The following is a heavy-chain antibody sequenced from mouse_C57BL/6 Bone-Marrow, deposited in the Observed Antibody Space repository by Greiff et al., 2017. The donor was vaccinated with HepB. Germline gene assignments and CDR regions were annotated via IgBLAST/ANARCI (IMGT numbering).Heavy chain of an antibody. V-gene: IGHV1-15*01. CDR2: IDPETGGT. CDR3: TTSQYYDGSSYLAMDY. J-gene: IGHJ4*01. CDR1: GYTFTDYE. D-gene: IGHD1-1*01. Sequence: LQQSGAELVRPGASVTLSCKASGYTFTDYEMHWVKQTPVHGLEWIGAIDPETGGTAYNQKFKGKAILTADKSSSTAYMELRSLTSDDSAVYYCTTSQYYDGSSYLAMDYWGQGTSVTVSS.